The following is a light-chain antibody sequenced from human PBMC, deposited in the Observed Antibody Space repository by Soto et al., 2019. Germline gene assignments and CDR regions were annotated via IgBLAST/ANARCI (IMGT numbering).Light chain of an antibody. V-gene: IGKV3-11*01. CDR3: QQRVTWPNT. CDR2: AAS. Sequence: VLTQSPATLSLSPGERAILSCSASQSVDNYLACYQQKPVQAPRLLLYAASNRATGIPARFSGSGSGTEFTLTISSLEPEDFAVYYCQQRVTWPNTFGQGT. J-gene: IGKJ2*01. CDR1: QSVDNY.